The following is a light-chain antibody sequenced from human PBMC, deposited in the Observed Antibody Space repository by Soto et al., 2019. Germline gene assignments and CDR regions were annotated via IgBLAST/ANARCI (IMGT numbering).Light chain of an antibody. CDR3: HQYNNWLIT. CDR2: GAS. CDR1: QSVSSN. V-gene: IGKV3-15*01. Sequence: EIVMTQSPATLSVSPGERATLSCRASQSVSSNLAWYQQKPGQAPRLLIYGASTRATGIPARFSGIGSGTEFTLTISSLQSEDFAVYYCHQYNNWLITFGQGTRLEMK. J-gene: IGKJ5*01.